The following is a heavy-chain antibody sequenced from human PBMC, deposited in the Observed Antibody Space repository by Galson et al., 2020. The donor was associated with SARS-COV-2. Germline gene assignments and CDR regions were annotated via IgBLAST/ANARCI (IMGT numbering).Heavy chain of an antibody. CDR3: ARGTLGYCSGGSCYSGYFDL. J-gene: IGHJ2*01. V-gene: IGHV3-30*04. D-gene: IGHD2-15*01. CDR1: GFTFSSYA. CDR2: ISYDGSNK. Sequence: QLGESLKISCAASGFTFSSYAMHWVRQAPGKGLEWVAVISYDGSNKYYADSVKGRFTISRDNSKNTLYLQMNSLRAEDTAVYYCARGTLGYCSGGSCYSGYFDLWGRGTLVTVSS.